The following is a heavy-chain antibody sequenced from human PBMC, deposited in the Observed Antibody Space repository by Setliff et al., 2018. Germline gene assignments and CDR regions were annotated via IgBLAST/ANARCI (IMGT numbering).Heavy chain of an antibody. CDR1: GVSVSRHY. J-gene: IGHJ5*02. Sequence: SETLSLTCIVSGVSVSRHYWSWIRQPPGKTLEWIGYIYTGGSITYNPSLKSRVTLSLDTSKDHLSLNLTSVTAADTAVYYCARDVWGAGTGWFDTWGLGILVTVSS. CDR3: ARDVWGAGTGWFDT. V-gene: IGHV4-4*08. CDR2: IYTGGSI. D-gene: IGHD1-1*01.